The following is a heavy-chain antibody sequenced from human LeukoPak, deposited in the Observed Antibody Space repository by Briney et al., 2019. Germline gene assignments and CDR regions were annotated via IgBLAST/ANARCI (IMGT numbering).Heavy chain of an antibody. CDR2: ISSSGSTI. V-gene: IGHV3-11*01. CDR1: GFTFSSYW. J-gene: IGHJ5*02. Sequence: PGGSLRLSCAASGFTFSSYWMSWIRQAPGKGLEWVSYISSSGSTIYYADSVKGRFTISRDNAKNSLYLQMNSLRAEDTAVYYCARDSSSGYYWFDPWGQGTLVTVSS. D-gene: IGHD3-22*01. CDR3: ARDSSSGYYWFDP.